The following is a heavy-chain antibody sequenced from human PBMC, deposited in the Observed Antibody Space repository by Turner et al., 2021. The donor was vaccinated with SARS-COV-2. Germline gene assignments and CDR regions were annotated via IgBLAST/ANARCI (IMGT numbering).Heavy chain of an antibody. J-gene: IGHJ1*01. Sequence: QVQLQRWGAGLLKPSGTLSLTCAVYGGSFIGYYWSWIRQPPGKGLEWIGEINHSGSTNYNPSLKSRVTISVDTSKNQFSLKLSSVTAADTAVYYCARGYYNAAYSSGWYVYNAEYFQNWGQGTLVTVSS. D-gene: IGHD6-19*01. CDR1: GGSFIGYY. CDR3: ARGYYNAAYSSGWYVYNAEYFQN. CDR2: INHSGST. V-gene: IGHV4-34*01.